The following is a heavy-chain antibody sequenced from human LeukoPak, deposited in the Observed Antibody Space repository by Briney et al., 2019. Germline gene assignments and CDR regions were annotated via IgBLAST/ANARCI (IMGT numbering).Heavy chain of an antibody. Sequence: PGGSLRLSCAASGFTFDDHGMNWVRQAPGKGLEWVSGITWKGGTTDYADSVRGRFTISRDNAKNSLYVQMNRLRAEDRDLYDCVRDRSYGPFDYWGQGTLVPVPT. CDR2: ITWKGGTT. CDR3: VRDRSYGPFDY. J-gene: IGHJ4*02. V-gene: IGHV3-20*01. CDR1: GFTFDDHG. D-gene: IGHD5-18*01.